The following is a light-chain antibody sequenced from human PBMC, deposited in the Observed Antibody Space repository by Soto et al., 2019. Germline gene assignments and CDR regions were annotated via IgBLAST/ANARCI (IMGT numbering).Light chain of an antibody. CDR2: GAS. CDR3: QHLP. Sequence: ESVLTQSPGTLSLSPGERATLSCRASQSVSRRWLVWYQQKPSQGPRLLIFGASSRATGIPDRFSGSGSGTDFTLTISRLEPEDFAVDCCQHLPFGGGTQVEI. CDR1: QSVSRRW. J-gene: IGKJ4*02. V-gene: IGKV3-20*01.